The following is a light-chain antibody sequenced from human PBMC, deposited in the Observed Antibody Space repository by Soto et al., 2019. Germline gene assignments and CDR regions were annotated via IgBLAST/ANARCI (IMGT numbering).Light chain of an antibody. Sequence: DIQMTQSPSSLSASVGDRVTITCRASQSISRWLDWYQQKPGKAPKFLIYDASTLESGVPSRFSGSGFGTEFSLTISSLQPDDFGSYYCQHMRTFGQGTKVE. CDR1: QSISRW. J-gene: IGKJ1*01. CDR3: QHMRT. CDR2: DAS. V-gene: IGKV1-5*01.